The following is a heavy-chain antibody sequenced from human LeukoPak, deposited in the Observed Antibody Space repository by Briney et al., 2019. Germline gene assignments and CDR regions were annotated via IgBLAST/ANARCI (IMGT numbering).Heavy chain of an antibody. CDR1: GGSISSGGYY. Sequence: SETLSLTCTVSGGSISSGGYYWSWIRQHPGKGLEWIVYIYYSGSTYYNPSLKSRVTISVDTSKNQFSLKLSSVTAADTAVYYCARDPDYYDSVSYAYGIWGQGTMVTVSS. J-gene: IGHJ3*02. D-gene: IGHD3-22*01. V-gene: IGHV4-31*03. CDR3: ARDPDYYDSVSYAYGI. CDR2: IYYSGST.